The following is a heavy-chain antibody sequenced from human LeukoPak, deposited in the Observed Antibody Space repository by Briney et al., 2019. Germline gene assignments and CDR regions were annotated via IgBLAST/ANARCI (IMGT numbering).Heavy chain of an antibody. V-gene: IGHV3-30*04. J-gene: IGHJ4*02. CDR2: ISYDGSNK. CDR1: GFIFSSYA. D-gene: IGHD1-26*01. CDR3: ARVYWELGTFDY. Sequence: PGGSLRLSCAVSGFIFSSYAMHWVRQAPGKGLEWVAVISYDGSNKYYADSVKGRFTISRDKSKNTLYLQMNSLGAEDTAVYYCARVYWELGTFDYWGQGTLVTVSS.